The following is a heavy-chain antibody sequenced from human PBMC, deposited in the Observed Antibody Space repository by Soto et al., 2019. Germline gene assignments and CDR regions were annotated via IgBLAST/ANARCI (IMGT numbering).Heavy chain of an antibody. Sequence: PGGSLRLSCAASGVTFSDYYMTWIRQAPGKGLEWVSYIGSGGGTIYYADSVKGRFTISSDNAKSSLYLQMNSLRAEDTAVYYCARRRDFLDYWGQGTLVTVSS. J-gene: IGHJ4*02. D-gene: IGHD3-3*01. CDR3: ARRRDFLDY. CDR2: IGSGGGTI. CDR1: GVTFSDYY. V-gene: IGHV3-11*01.